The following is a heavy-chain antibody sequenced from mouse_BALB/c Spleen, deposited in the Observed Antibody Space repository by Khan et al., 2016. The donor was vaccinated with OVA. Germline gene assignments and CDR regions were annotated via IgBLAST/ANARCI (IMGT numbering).Heavy chain of an antibody. V-gene: IGHV2-6-1*01. CDR1: GFSLTNYG. Sequence: QVQLKESGPGLVAPSQSLSITCTISGFSLTNYGVHWVRQPPGKGLEWMVVIWRDGSTTYNSALKSRLTITKDNSKSQVFLKMNSLQNDDTAIYFCARQPYYHYNVMDYWGQGTSVTVSS. D-gene: IGHD2-10*01. CDR2: IWRDGST. CDR3: ARQPYYHYNVMDY. J-gene: IGHJ4*01.